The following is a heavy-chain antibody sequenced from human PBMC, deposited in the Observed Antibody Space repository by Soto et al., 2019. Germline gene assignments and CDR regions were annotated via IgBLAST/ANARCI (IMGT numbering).Heavy chain of an antibody. D-gene: IGHD6-19*01. V-gene: IGHV1-3*01. CDR1: GYTFTSYA. CDR3: AREDEYSSGWYVQSFVY. Sequence: ASVKVSFKASGYTFTSYAMHWVRQAPGQRLEWMGWINAGNGNTKYSQKFQGRVTITRDTSASTAYMELSSLRSEDTAVYYCAREDEYSSGWYVQSFVYWGQGTLVTVSS. J-gene: IGHJ4*02. CDR2: INAGNGNT.